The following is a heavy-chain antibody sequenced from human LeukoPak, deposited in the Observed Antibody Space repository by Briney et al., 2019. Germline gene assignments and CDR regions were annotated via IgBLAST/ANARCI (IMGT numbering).Heavy chain of an antibody. V-gene: IGHV4-59*12. CDR2: VYSSGST. CDR3: AESTAPRRLFDY. CDR1: GGSISSYY. Sequence: SETLSLTCTVSGGSISSYYWSWIRQPPGKGLEWIGYVYSSGSTNYNPSLKSRVTISVDTSKNQFSLRLNSVTAADTAVYYCAESTAPRRLFDYWGQGTLVTVSS. J-gene: IGHJ4*02. D-gene: IGHD6-6*01.